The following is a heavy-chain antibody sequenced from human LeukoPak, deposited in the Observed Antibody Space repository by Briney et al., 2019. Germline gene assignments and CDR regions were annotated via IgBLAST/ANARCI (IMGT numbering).Heavy chain of an antibody. CDR1: GYTFTGYY. Sequence: ASVKVSCKASGYTFTGYYMHWVRQAPGQGLEWMGWINPNSGGTNYAQKFQGRVTMTRDTSISTAYMELSRLRSDDTDVYYCARAQYSGRTPFDPWGQGTLVTVSS. D-gene: IGHD1-26*01. CDR3: ARAQYSGRTPFDP. V-gene: IGHV1-2*02. CDR2: INPNSGGT. J-gene: IGHJ5*02.